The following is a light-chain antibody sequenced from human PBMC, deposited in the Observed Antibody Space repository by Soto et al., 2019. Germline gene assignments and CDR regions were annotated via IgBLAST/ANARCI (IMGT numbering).Light chain of an antibody. CDR3: QQYVSFPLT. J-gene: IGKJ4*01. CDR1: QNIDSW. Sequence: DIQMTQSPSTLSASAGDRVTITCRASQNIDSWLAWYHQKPGKAPKLLIYKASKLQTGVPSRFSGSVSGTEFTLTISSLQPDDFATYYCQQYVSFPLTFGGGTKVEIK. V-gene: IGKV1-5*03. CDR2: KAS.